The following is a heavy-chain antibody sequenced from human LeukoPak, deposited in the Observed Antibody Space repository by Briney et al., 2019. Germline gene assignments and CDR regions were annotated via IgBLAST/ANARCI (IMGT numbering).Heavy chain of an antibody. J-gene: IGHJ4*02. CDR3: ARDGRRVATNTPYPGY. V-gene: IGHV1-18*01. Sequence: GASVKVSCKASGYTSTSYGISSVRPAPGRGVEWMGWIRAYNGNTNYAQKLQGRVTMTTDTSTSTAYVELRTLRCDDTGVYYCARDGRRVATNTPYPGYWGQGTLVTVSS. D-gene: IGHD5-24*01. CDR1: GYTSTSYG. CDR2: IRAYNGNT.